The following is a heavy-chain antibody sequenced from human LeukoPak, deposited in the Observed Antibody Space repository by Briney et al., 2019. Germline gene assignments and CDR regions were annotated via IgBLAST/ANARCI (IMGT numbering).Heavy chain of an antibody. CDR1: GYSFTSYW. D-gene: IGHD3-10*01. J-gene: IGHJ6*02. CDR2: IYPGDSDT. V-gene: IGHV5-51*01. CDR3: ARQGPYPASSGSSQYYYYYGMDV. Sequence: GESLKISCKGSGYSFTSYWIGWVRQMPGKGLEWMGIIYPGDSDTRYSPSFQSRVTISADKSISTAYLQWSSLKASDTAMYYCARQGPYPASSGSSQYYYYYGMDVWGQGTTVTVSS.